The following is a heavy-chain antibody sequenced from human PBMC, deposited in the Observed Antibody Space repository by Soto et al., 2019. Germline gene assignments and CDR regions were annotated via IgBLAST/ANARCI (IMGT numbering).Heavy chain of an antibody. V-gene: IGHV4-30-4*01. Sequence: SETLSLTCTVSGGSISSGDYYWSWIRQPPGKGLEWIGYIYYSGSTYYNPSLKSRVTISVDTSKNQFSLKLSSVTAADTAVYYCARGTTLLVWFDPWGQGTLVTVSS. CDR3: ARGTTLLVWFDP. J-gene: IGHJ5*02. CDR2: IYYSGST. CDR1: GGSISSGDYY. D-gene: IGHD3-10*02.